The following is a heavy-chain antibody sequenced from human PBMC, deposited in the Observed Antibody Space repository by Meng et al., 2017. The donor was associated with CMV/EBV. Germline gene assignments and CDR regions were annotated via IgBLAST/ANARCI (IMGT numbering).Heavy chain of an antibody. D-gene: IGHD1-1*01. CDR2: IYPNSGGT. J-gene: IGHJ4*02. CDR1: GYRFSDHY. V-gene: IGHV1-2*02. Sequence: QGQLMQPGPEVESPGASAKVSCQTSGYRFSDHYMHWVRQAPGQGLEWMGWIYPNSGGTHYAQKFQDRVTMTRDTSISTVYMELSRLTSDDTAVYYCVRDHNWGPDYWGQGTLVTVSS. CDR3: VRDHNWGPDY.